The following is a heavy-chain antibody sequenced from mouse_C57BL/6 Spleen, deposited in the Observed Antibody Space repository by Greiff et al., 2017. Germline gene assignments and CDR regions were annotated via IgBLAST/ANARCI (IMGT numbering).Heavy chain of an antibody. CDR3: ARSGGGSSFWYFDV. J-gene: IGHJ1*03. D-gene: IGHD1-1*01. CDR1: GYTFTSYW. CDR2: IDPSDSET. V-gene: IGHV1-52*01. Sequence: VQLKQPGAELVRPGSSVKLSCKASGYTFTSYWMHWVKQRPIQGLEWIGNIDPSDSETHYNQKFKDKATLTVDKSSSTAYMQRSSLTSEDSAGYYCARSGGGSSFWYFDVWGTGTTVTVSS.